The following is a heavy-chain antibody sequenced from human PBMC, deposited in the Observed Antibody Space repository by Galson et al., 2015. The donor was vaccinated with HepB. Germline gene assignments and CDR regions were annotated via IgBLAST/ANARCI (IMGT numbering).Heavy chain of an antibody. V-gene: IGHV3-30-3*01. CDR1: GFTFSSYA. D-gene: IGHD1-26*01. CDR3: ARDEGGSYVALDY. J-gene: IGHJ4*02. Sequence: SLRLSCAASGFTFSSYAMHWVRQAPGKGLEWVAVISYDGSNKYYADSGKGRFTISRDNSKNTLYLQMNSLRAEDTAVYYCARDEGGSYVALDYWGQGTLVTVSS. CDR2: ISYDGSNK.